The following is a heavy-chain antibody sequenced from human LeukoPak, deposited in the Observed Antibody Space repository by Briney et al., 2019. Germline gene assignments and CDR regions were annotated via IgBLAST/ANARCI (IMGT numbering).Heavy chain of an antibody. CDR1: GGSISSSSYY. CDR3: ARVSRYYDFWSGYYINWFDP. D-gene: IGHD3-3*01. J-gene: IGHJ5*02. V-gene: IGHV4-39*07. Sequence: SETLSLTCTVSGGSISSSSYYWGWIRQPPGKGLEWIGSIYYSGSTYYNPSLKSRVTISVDTSKNQFSLKLSSVTAADTAVYYCARVSRYYDFWSGYYINWFDPWGQGTLVTVSS. CDR2: IYYSGST.